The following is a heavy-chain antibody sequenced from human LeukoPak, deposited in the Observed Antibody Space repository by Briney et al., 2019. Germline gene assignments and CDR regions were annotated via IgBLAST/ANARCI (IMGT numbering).Heavy chain of an antibody. V-gene: IGHV1-69*04. J-gene: IGHJ4*02. CDR2: IIPILGIA. CDR3: ATTPSTDCSSTSCYGFDY. Sequence: SVKVSCKASGGTFSSYAISWVRQAPGQGLEWMGRIIPILGIANYAQMFQGRVTINADKSTRTAYMELSRLRSEDTAVYYCATTPSTDCSSTSCYGFDYWGQGTLVTVSS. CDR1: GGTFSSYA. D-gene: IGHD2-2*01.